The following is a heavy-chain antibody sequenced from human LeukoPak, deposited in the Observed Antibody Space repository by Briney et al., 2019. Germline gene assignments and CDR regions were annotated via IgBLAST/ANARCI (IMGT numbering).Heavy chain of an antibody. CDR2: IYYSGST. Sequence: SETLSLTCTVSGGSISSSSYYWGWIRQPPGKGLEWIGSIYYSGSTYYNPSLKSRVTISVDTSKNQFSLKLSSVTAADTAVYYCARERVAYYYDSSGYCDYWGQGTLVTVSS. V-gene: IGHV4-39*07. CDR3: ARERVAYYYDSSGYCDY. D-gene: IGHD3-22*01. CDR1: GGSISSSSYY. J-gene: IGHJ4*02.